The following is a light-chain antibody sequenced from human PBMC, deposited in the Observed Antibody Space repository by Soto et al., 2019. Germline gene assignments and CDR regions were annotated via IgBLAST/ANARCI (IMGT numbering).Light chain of an antibody. V-gene: IGKV3-20*01. CDR3: QQYGSTPLT. J-gene: IGKJ4*01. CDR1: QSVGNNN. Sequence: EIVLTQSPGTLSLSPGERAILSCRASQSVGNNNLAWYQQKPGQAPRFLIYDASSRATGIPDRFSGSGSGTDFTLTISRLEPEDFAVYYCQQYGSTPLTFGGGTKVEIK. CDR2: DAS.